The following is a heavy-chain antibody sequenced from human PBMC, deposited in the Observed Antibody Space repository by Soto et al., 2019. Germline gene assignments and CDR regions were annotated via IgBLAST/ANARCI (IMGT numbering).Heavy chain of an antibody. Sequence: PGGSLRLSCTASGFTFSDYYMSWIRQAPGKGLECVSYINSYSDNTNYADSVKGRFTIFRDNAKNSLYLQMNSLRAEDTAVYYCARDGAPDWGGDCPYPVYGMDVWGQGTTVTVSS. CDR1: GFTFSDYY. CDR3: ARDGAPDWGGDCPYPVYGMDV. J-gene: IGHJ6*02. CDR2: INSYSDNT. V-gene: IGHV3-11*05. D-gene: IGHD2-21*02.